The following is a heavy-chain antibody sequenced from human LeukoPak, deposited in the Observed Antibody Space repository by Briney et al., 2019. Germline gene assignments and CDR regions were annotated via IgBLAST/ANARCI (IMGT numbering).Heavy chain of an antibody. V-gene: IGHV3-48*04. CDR1: GFTFSSYG. CDR2: TIMTGSTI. Sequence: PGGSLRLSCAASGFTFSSYGMHWVRQAPGKGLEWVSYTIMTGSTIYYADSVKGRFTISRDNANNSLDLQMNSLRAEDTAVYYCARMRRDLAKGDYFYYYYMDVWGKGTTVIVSS. J-gene: IGHJ6*03. D-gene: IGHD3-16*01. CDR3: ARMRRDLAKGDYFYYYYMDV.